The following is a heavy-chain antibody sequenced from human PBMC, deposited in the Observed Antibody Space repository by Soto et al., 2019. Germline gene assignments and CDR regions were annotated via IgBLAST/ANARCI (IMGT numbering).Heavy chain of an antibody. CDR3: ATLAPTSYSSSYYFDY. V-gene: IGHV1-24*01. CDR2: FDPEDGET. D-gene: IGHD6-6*01. Sequence: ASVKVSCKVSGYTLTELSMHWVRQAPGKGLEWMGGFDPEDGETIYAQKFQGRVTMTEDTSTDTAYMELSSLRSEDTAVYYCATLAPTSYSSSYYFDYWGQGTLVTVSS. CDR1: GYTLTELS. J-gene: IGHJ4*02.